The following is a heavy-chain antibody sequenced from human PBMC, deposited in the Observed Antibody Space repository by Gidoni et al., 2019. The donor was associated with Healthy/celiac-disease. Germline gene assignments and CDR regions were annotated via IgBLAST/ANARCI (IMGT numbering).Heavy chain of an antibody. CDR2: IYYSGST. CDR3: ARDSLRYGMDV. CDR1: GGSISSYY. J-gene: IGHJ6*02. D-gene: IGHD3-16*01. Sequence: QVQLQESGPGLVKPSETLSLTCPVSGGSISSYYWSWIRQPPGKGLEWIGYIYYSGSTNYNPSLKSRVTISVDTSKNQFSLKLSSVTAADTAVYYCARDSLRYGMDVWGQGTTVTVSS. V-gene: IGHV4-59*01.